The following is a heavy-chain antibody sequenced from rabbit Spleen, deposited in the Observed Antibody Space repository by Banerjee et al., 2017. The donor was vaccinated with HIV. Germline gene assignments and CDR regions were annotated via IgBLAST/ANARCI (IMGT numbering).Heavy chain of an antibody. CDR3: ARNYVNAFDP. J-gene: IGHJ2*01. CDR1: GIDFNSYG. D-gene: IGHD1-1*01. CDR2: IYPDYGST. V-gene: IGHV1S47*01. Sequence: QEQLVESGGGLVTVGGSLKLSCKASGIDFNSYGISWVRQAPGKGLEWIAYIYPDYGSTDYASWVNGRFTISLDNAQNTVFLQMTSLTAADTATYFCARNYVNAFDPWGPGTLVTVS.